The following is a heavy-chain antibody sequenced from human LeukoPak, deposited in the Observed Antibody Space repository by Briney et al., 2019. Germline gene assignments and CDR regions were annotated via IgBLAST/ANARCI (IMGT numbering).Heavy chain of an antibody. J-gene: IGHJ2*01. V-gene: IGHV4-61*01. CDR3: ARAETGVVFDL. CDR1: GGSVSSGSYY. D-gene: IGHD7-27*01. CDR2: TYYSGST. Sequence: PSETLSLTCTVSGGSVSSGSYYWSWIRQPPGKGLEWIGYTYYSGSTNYNPSLKSRVTISVDTSKNQFSLKLSSVTAADTAVYYCARAETGVVFDLWGRGTLVTVSS.